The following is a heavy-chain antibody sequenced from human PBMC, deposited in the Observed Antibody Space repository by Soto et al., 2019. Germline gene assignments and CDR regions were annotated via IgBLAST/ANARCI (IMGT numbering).Heavy chain of an antibody. CDR3: ASLDSPYCSSTSCYTPPFDY. CDR2: IYHSGST. V-gene: IGHV4-4*02. D-gene: IGHD2-2*02. J-gene: IGHJ4*02. CDR1: GGSSSSSNW. Sequence: SETLSLTCAVSGGSSSSSNWWSWVRQPPANGLEWIGDIYHSGSTNYNPSLKSPVTISVDKSKNQFSLPLSSVTAADTAVYYCASLDSPYCSSTSCYTPPFDYWGQGILVTVSS.